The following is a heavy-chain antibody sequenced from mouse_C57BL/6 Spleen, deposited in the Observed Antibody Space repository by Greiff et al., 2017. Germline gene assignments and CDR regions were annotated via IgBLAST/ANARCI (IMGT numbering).Heavy chain of an antibody. CDR3: VHNFWFAD. V-gene: IGHV10-1*01. Sequence: EVQVVESGGGLVQPKGSLKLSCAASGFSFNTYAMNWVRQAPGKGLEWVARIRSKSNNYATYYADSVKDRFTISRDDSESMLYLQMNNLKSEDTAMYYCVHNFWFADWGQGTLVTVSA. CDR1: GFSFNTYA. D-gene: IGHD1-3*01. J-gene: IGHJ3*01. CDR2: IRSKSNNYAT.